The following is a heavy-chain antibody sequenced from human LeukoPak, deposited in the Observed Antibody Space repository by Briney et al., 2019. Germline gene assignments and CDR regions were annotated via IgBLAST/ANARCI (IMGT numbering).Heavy chain of an antibody. D-gene: IGHD6-19*01. CDR2: ISSSSSYI. CDR1: GFTFSSYS. J-gene: IGHJ4*02. CDR3: ARVGSGWLLKLKKEDYFDY. V-gene: IGHV3-21*01. Sequence: PGGSLRLSCAASGFTFSSYSMNWVRQAPGKGLEWVSSISSSSSYIYYADSVKGRFTISRDNAKNSLYLQMNSLRAEDTAVYYCARVGSGWLLKLKKEDYFDYWGQGTLVTVSS.